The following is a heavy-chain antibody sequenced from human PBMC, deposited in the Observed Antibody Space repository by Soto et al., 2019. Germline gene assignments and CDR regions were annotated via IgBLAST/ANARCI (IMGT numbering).Heavy chain of an antibody. V-gene: IGHV1-69*13. CDR2: IIPIFGTA. D-gene: IGHD3-9*01. J-gene: IGHJ6*02. CDR1: GGTFSSYA. CDR3: ARRQGLTGYYDYGMDV. Sequence: WASVKVSCKASGGTFSSYAISWVRQAPGQGLEWMGGIIPIFGTANYAQKFQGRVTITADESTSTAYMELSSLRSEDTAVYYCARRQGLTGYYDYGMDVWGQGTTVTVSS.